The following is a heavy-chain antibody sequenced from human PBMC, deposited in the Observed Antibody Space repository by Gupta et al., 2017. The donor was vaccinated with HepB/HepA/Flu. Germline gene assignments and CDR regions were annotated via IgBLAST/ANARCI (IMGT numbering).Heavy chain of an antibody. Sequence: DVQLLESGGGVLQPGGSRRLSCIASGITFAEFALHWVRQRPGKGLEWVSVISGDGSGTYYADSVKGRFTISRDNSENSLFLQMSSLTIEDTALYYCVRGRYSYDVSGTFDFWGQGTLVTVSS. D-gene: IGHD3-22*01. CDR1: GITFAEFA. J-gene: IGHJ4*02. V-gene: IGHV3-43*02. CDR2: ISGDGSGT. CDR3: VRGRYSYDVSGTFDF.